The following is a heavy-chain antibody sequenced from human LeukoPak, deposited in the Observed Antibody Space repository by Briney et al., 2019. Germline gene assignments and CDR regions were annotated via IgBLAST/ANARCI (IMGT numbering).Heavy chain of an antibody. J-gene: IGHJ4*02. CDR1: GGSMSGYY. D-gene: IGHD5-12*01. Sequence: PSETLSLTCTVSGGSMSGYYWSWIRQPPGKGLDWIGYIHYSGSTNYHPSLKSRVTLSVDTSKKQFSLKVMSATEADTAVYYCARGLLVGNSGYYFDSWGRGTLVTVSA. CDR3: ARGLLVGNSGYYFDS. V-gene: IGHV4-59*01. CDR2: IHYSGST.